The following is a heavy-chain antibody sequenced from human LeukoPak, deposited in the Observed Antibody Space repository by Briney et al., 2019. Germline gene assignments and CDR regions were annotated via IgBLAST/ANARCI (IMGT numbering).Heavy chain of an antibody. CDR3: ANTYCGGDCYGNYYYMDV. CDR1: GGSMSSSSYY. CDR2: IYYSGST. V-gene: IGHV4-39*01. Sequence: SETLSLTCTVSGGSMSSSSYYWGWIRQPPGKGREWIGSIYYSGSTYYNPSLKSRVTIFVDTSKNQFSLELSSVTAADTAVYYCANTYCGGDCYGNYYYMDVWGKGTTVTVSS. D-gene: IGHD2-21*01. J-gene: IGHJ6*03.